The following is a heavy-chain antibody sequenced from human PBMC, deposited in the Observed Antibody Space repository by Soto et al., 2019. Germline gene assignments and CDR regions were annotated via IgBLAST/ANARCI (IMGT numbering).Heavy chain of an antibody. CDR3: AKDPSTYYDFWSGYPDPYFDY. D-gene: IGHD3-3*01. J-gene: IGHJ4*02. CDR1: GFTFSSYA. V-gene: IGHV3-23*01. Sequence: GESLKISCAASGFTFSSYAMSWVRQAPGKGLEWVSAISGSGGSTYYADSVKGRFTISRDNSKNTLYLQMNSLRAEDTAVYYCAKDPSTYYDFWSGYPDPYFDYWGQGTLVTVSS. CDR2: ISGSGGST.